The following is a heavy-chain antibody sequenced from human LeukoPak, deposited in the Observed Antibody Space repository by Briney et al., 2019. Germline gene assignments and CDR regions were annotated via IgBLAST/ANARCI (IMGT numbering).Heavy chain of an antibody. Sequence: GRSLRLSCAASGFTFDDYAMHWVRQAPGKGLEWVSSISWNGGSTGYADSVKGRFTISRDNAKNSLYLQMNSLRAEDTALYYCARDAVLRNIAAAGYFDYWGQGTLVAVSS. CDR1: GFTFDDYA. V-gene: IGHV3-9*01. CDR2: ISWNGGST. CDR3: ARDAVLRNIAAAGYFDY. D-gene: IGHD6-13*01. J-gene: IGHJ4*02.